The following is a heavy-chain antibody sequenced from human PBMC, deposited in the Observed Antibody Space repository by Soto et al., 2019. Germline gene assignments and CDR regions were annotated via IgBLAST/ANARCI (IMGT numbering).Heavy chain of an antibody. CDR3: ARDPGNWNYGPPYFDY. V-gene: IGHV3-30-3*01. CDR2: ISYDGSNK. CDR1: GFTFSSYA. Sequence: GGSLRLSCAASGFTFSSYAMHWVRQAPDKGLEWVAVISYDGSNKYYADSVKGRFTISRDNSKNTLYLQMNSLRAEDTAVYYCARDPGNWNYGPPYFDYWGQGTLVTVS. D-gene: IGHD1-7*01. J-gene: IGHJ4*02.